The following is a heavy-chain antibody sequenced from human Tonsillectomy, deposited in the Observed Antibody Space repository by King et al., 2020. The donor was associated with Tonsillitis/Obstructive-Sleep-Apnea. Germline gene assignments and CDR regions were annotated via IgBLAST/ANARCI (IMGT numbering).Heavy chain of an antibody. J-gene: IGHJ3*02. CDR3: AREAVDAFDI. Sequence: VHLQESGPGLVKPSETLSLTCTVSGGSISSYYWSWIRQPPGKGLEWIGYIYHTGSTNHNPSLKSRATVAVDTSKNPFSLKLSSVTAADTAVYYCAREAVDAFDIWGLGTMVTVSS. CDR1: GGSISSYY. CDR2: IYHTGST. D-gene: IGHD6-19*01. V-gene: IGHV4-59*01.